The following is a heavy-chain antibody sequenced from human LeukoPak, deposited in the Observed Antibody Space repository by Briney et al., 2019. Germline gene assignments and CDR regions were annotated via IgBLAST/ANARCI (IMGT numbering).Heavy chain of an antibody. J-gene: IGHJ4*02. CDR2: INHSGST. V-gene: IGHV4-34*01. CDR1: GGSFSGYY. Sequence: PSETLSLTCAVYGGSFSGYYWSWIRQPPGKGLEWIGEINHSGSTNYNPSLKSRVTISVDTSKNQFSLKLSSVTAADTAVYYCARGGGYCSSTSCYGALYFDYCGQGTLVTVSS. CDR3: ARGGGYCSSTSCYGALYFDY. D-gene: IGHD2-2*01.